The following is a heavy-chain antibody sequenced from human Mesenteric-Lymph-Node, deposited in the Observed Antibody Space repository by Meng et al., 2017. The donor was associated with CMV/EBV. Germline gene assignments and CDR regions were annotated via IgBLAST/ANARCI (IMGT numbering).Heavy chain of an antibody. Sequence: GESLKISCAASGFTFTNYWMSWVRQAPGKGLEWVANIKQGGSEKYYVDSVKGRFTISRDNANDSLYLHMNSLTAEDTAVYYCARVQNDYNKYAWGLSDYWGQGTLVTVSS. V-gene: IGHV3-7*04. CDR2: IKQGGSEK. J-gene: IGHJ4*02. D-gene: IGHD4-11*01. CDR3: ARVQNDYNKYAWGLSDY. CDR1: GFTFTNYW.